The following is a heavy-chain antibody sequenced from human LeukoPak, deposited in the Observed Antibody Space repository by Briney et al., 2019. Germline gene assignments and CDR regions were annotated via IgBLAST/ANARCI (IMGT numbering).Heavy chain of an antibody. CDR3: ARTPAPLYYYYYMDV. CDR2: IYYSGST. J-gene: IGHJ6*03. Sequence: SETLSLTCTVTGGSLSSYYWSWIRQPPGKGLEWIGYIYYSGSTNYNPSLKSRVTISVDTSKNQFSLKLSSVTAADTAVYYCARTPAPLYYYYYMDVWGKGTTVTVSS. D-gene: IGHD2-2*01. CDR1: GGSLSSYY. V-gene: IGHV4-59*08.